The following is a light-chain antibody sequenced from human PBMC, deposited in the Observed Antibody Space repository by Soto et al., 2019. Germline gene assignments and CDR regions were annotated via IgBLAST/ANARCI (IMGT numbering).Light chain of an antibody. J-gene: IGKJ5*01. CDR1: QSISTY. CDR3: LQHNSYPIT. Sequence: QMTHSPSSLAASVGDRVTITCXASQSISTYLNWYQQKPGKAPELLIYAASILQSGVPSRFSGSGSGTDFTLTISSLQPEDFATYYCLQHNSYPITFGQGTRLEIK. CDR2: AAS. V-gene: IGKV1-39*01.